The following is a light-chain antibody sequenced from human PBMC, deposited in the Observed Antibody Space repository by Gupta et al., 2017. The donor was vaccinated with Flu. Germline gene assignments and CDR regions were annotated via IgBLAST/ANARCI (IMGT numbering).Light chain of an antibody. J-gene: IGKJ5*01. CDR2: DAA. CDR3: QQSSKWPHT. V-gene: IGKV3-11*01. Sequence: EIVLTQSPAILSLSPGERATLSCRASQGVSSSLAWYQQKPGLAPRLLIYDAASRGTGIPARFSGSGSGTDFTLTISSLEPEDFAVYYCQQSSKWPHTFGQGTRLEIK. CDR1: QGVSSS.